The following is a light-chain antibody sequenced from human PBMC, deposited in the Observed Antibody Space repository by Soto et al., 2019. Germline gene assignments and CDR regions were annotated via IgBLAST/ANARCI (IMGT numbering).Light chain of an antibody. CDR3: ATWDDSLNGWV. Sequence: QSVLSQPPSASGTPGQRVTISCSGSSSNIGDNTVNWYKQLPGAAPKLLIYTNNQRPAGAPDRISGSKSGTSASLAISGLQCEDEADYYCATWDDSLNGWVFGGGTKVTVL. J-gene: IGLJ3*02. CDR2: TNN. CDR1: SSNIGDNT. V-gene: IGLV1-44*01.